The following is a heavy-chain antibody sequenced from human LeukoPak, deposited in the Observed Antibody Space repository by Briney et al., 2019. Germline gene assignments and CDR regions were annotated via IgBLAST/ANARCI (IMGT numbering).Heavy chain of an antibody. CDR2: IYYSGST. Sequence: PSETLSLTCTVSGGSISSSSYYWGWIRQPPGKGLEWIESIYYSGSTYYNPSLKSRVTISVDTSKNQFSLKLSSVTAADTAVYYCARHYPRIAVAGGWGQGTLVTVSS. J-gene: IGHJ4*02. V-gene: IGHV4-39*01. D-gene: IGHD6-19*01. CDR3: ARHYPRIAVAGG. CDR1: GGSISSSSYY.